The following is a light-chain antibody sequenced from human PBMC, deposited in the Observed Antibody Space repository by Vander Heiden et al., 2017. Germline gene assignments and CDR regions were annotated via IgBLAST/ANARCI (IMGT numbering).Light chain of an antibody. J-gene: IGKJ4*01. CDR3: MQALQTPLT. V-gene: IGKV2-28*01. CDR1: QSLLHSSGYNN. Sequence: DMVMTQSPLPLSVIPGEPASISCRSSQSLLHSSGYNNLDWYVQKPGQSPQRLIYLGSNRASGVPDRFSGSGSGTDFTLKITTVEAEDEGLYYCMQALQTPLTFGGGTKVEIK. CDR2: LGS.